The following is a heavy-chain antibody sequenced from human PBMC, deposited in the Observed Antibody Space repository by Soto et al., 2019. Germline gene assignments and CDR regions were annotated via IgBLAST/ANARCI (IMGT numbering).Heavy chain of an antibody. J-gene: IGHJ6*03. CDR2: ISGSGGST. D-gene: IGHD3-3*01. Sequence: GGSLRLSCAASGFTFSSYAMSWFRQAPGKGLEWVSAISGSGGSTYCADSVKGRFTISRDNSKNTLYLQMNSLRAEDTAVYYCAKAATHDFWSGAYYYYMDVWGKGTTVTVSS. CDR1: GFTFSSYA. V-gene: IGHV3-23*01. CDR3: AKAATHDFWSGAYYYYMDV.